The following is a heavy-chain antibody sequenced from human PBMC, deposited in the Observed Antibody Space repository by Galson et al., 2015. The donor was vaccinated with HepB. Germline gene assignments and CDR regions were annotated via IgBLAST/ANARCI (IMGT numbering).Heavy chain of an antibody. Sequence: TLSLTCTVSGGSISSGSYYWSWIRQPAGKGLEWIGRIYTSGSTNYNPSLKSRVTMSVDTSKNQFSLKLSSVTAADTAVYYCAREWYDSSLSDDAFDIWGQGTMVTVSS. CDR2: IYTSGST. CDR3: AREWYDSSLSDDAFDI. CDR1: GGSISSGSYY. D-gene: IGHD3-22*01. V-gene: IGHV4-61*02. J-gene: IGHJ3*02.